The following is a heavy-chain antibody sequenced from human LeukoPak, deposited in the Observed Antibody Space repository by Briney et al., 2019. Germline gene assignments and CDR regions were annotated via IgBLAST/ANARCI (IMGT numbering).Heavy chain of an antibody. Sequence: ASVKVSCKASGYPFTGYYMHWVRQAPGQGLEWMGWINPNSGGTNYAQKFQGRVTMTRDTSISTAYMELSRLRSDDTAVYYCARVAEMATITAIGYWGQGTLVTVSS. V-gene: IGHV1-2*02. J-gene: IGHJ4*02. CDR3: ARVAEMATITAIGY. CDR1: GYPFTGYY. D-gene: IGHD5-12*01. CDR2: INPNSGGT.